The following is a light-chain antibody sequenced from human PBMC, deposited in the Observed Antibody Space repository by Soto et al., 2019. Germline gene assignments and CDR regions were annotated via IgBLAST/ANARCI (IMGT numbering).Light chain of an antibody. CDR2: DVS. CDR3: SSYTSSSTLFVV. V-gene: IGLV2-14*01. J-gene: IGLJ2*01. Sequence: QSALTQPASVSGSPGQSITISCTGTSSDVGGYNYVSWYQQHPGKAPKLMIYDVSNRHSGVSNRFSGSKSGNTASLTISGLQAEDEDDYYCSSYTSSSTLFVVFGGGTKLTVL. CDR1: SSDVGGYNY.